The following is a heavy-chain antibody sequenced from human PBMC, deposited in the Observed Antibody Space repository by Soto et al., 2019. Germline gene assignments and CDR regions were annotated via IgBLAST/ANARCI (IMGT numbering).Heavy chain of an antibody. CDR1: GFTFNSYW. CDR3: AICGGDCYYFDY. V-gene: IGHV3-11*06. J-gene: IGHJ4*02. Sequence: PGGSLRLSCVTSGFTFNSYWMSWFRQAPGKGLEWVSYISSTSSSSYTNYADSVKGRFTISRDNAKNSLYLQMNSLRAEDTAVYYCAICGGDCYYFDYWGQGTVVTVSS. CDR2: ISSTSSSSYT. D-gene: IGHD2-21*02.